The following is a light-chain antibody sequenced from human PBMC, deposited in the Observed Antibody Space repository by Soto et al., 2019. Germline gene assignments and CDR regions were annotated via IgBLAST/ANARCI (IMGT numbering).Light chain of an antibody. Sequence: EIVLTQSPGILSLSPGERATLSCRASQSVSSNFAWYQQKPGQAPRLLIYDASTRATGIPARFSGSGSGTEFTLTISSLQSEDFAVYYCQQYKKWPRTFGQGTKVDIK. CDR1: QSVSSN. V-gene: IGKV3-15*01. CDR2: DAS. J-gene: IGKJ1*01. CDR3: QQYKKWPRT.